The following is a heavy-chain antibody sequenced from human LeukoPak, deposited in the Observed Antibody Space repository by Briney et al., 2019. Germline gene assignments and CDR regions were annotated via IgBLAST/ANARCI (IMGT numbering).Heavy chain of an antibody. D-gene: IGHD3-10*01. CDR1: GFTFDDYA. CDR2: ISGYGGST. V-gene: IGHV3-43*02. J-gene: IGHJ4*02. CDR3: AKDIGYGSGSYYNEGAPDY. Sequence: GGSLRLSCAASGFTFDDYAMHWVRQAPGKGLEWVSLISGYGGSTYYADSVKGRFTISRDNSKNSLYLQMNSLRTEDTALYYCAKDIGYGSGSYYNEGAPDYWGQGTLVTVSS.